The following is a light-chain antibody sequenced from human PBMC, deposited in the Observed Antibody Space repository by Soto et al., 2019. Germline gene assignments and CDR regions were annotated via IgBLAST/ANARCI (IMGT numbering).Light chain of an antibody. Sequence: EIVLTQSPGTLSLSPGERATLSCRASQSVSSRHLAWYQQKPGQAPRLLIYGASSRATGIPDRFSGSGSGTDFTLTISRLEPEDFAVFYCQQYGTSHLSFGGGTKVEIK. CDR2: GAS. CDR3: QQYGTSHLS. J-gene: IGKJ4*01. V-gene: IGKV3-20*01. CDR1: QSVSSRH.